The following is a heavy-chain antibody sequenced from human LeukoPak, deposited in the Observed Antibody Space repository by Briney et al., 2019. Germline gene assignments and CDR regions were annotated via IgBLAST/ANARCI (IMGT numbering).Heavy chain of an antibody. CDR3: ARDLDSSSWYILWFDP. J-gene: IGHJ5*02. Sequence: PGGSLRLSCAASGFIFSNYAMHWVRQAPGKGLEWVAVISCDGSNKYYADSVKGRFTISRDNSKNTLFLQMNSLRTEDTAVYYCARDLDSSSWYILWFDPWGQGTLVTVSS. D-gene: IGHD6-13*01. CDR1: GFIFSNYA. V-gene: IGHV3-30-3*01. CDR2: ISCDGSNK.